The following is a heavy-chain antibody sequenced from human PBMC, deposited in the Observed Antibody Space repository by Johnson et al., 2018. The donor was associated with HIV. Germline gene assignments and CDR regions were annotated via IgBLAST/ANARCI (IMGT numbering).Heavy chain of an antibody. CDR3: AKDVRIVVVWGPDAFDI. CDR1: RFTSSRYG. Sequence: QVQLVESGGGVVQPGRSLRLSCAASRFTSSRYGMHLVRQAPGKGLEWAAVISYDGSDKSYADSVKGRFTISRDNSKNTLYLQMNSLRAEDTAVYYCAKDVRIVVVWGPDAFDIWGQGTMVTVSS. D-gene: IGHD2-21*01. J-gene: IGHJ3*02. V-gene: IGHV3-30*18. CDR2: ISYDGSDK.